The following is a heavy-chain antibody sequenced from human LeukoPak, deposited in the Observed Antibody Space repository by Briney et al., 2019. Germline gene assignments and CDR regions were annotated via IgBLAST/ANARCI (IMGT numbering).Heavy chain of an antibody. CDR1: GFTFSSYW. CDR3: ARDSSGWDFDY. Sequence: GGSLRLSCAASGFTFSSYWMSWVRQAPGKGLEWVSYISSSGSTIYYADSVKGRFTISRDNAKSSLYLQMSSLRAEDTAVYYCARDSSGWDFDYWGQGTLVTVPS. D-gene: IGHD6-19*01. V-gene: IGHV3-48*04. CDR2: ISSSGSTI. J-gene: IGHJ4*02.